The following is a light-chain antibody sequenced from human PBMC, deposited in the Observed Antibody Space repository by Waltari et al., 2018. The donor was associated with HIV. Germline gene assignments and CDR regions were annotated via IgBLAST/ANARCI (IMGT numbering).Light chain of an antibody. V-gene: IGKV3-11*01. CDR2: GVS. J-gene: IGKJ3*01. Sequence: EIVLTQSPATLSLSPGERATLSCRASQSVSSYLAWYQQKPGQAPRLLIYGVSNRATGIPARFSGSGSGTDFTLTISSLEPEDFAVYYCQQRSTWPRTFGPGTKVDIK. CDR3: QQRSTWPRT. CDR1: QSVSSY.